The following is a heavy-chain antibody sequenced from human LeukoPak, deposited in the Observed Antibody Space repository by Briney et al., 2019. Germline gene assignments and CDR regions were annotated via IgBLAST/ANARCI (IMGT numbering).Heavy chain of an antibody. CDR2: ISSSSGYI. CDR1: GFTFSTYS. CDR3: ARGKVGYSYFDY. Sequence: PGGSLRLSCAASGFTFSTYSMNWVRQAPGKGLEWVSSISSSSGYIHYADSVKGRFTISRDNAKNSLYLQMNSLRDTDTAVYYCARGKVGYSYFDYWGQGTLVTVPS. J-gene: IGHJ4*02. D-gene: IGHD5-18*01. V-gene: IGHV3-21*01.